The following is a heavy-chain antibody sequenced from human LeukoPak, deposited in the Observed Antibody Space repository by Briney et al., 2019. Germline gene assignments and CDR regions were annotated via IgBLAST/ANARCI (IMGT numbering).Heavy chain of an antibody. Sequence: PSETLSLTCTVSGGSISSGSYYWSWIRQPAGKGLEWIGRIYTSGSTNYNPSLKSRVTISVDTSKNQFSLKLSSVTAADTAVYYCARIPPPRDGYKWSWYFDLWGRGNLVTVSS. CDR2: IYTSGST. D-gene: IGHD5-24*01. CDR3: ARIPPPRDGYKWSWYFDL. V-gene: IGHV4-61*02. CDR1: GGSISSGSYY. J-gene: IGHJ2*01.